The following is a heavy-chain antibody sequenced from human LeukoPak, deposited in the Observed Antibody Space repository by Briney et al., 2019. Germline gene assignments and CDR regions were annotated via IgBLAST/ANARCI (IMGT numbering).Heavy chain of an antibody. Sequence: TGGSLRLSCAASGFTFSSYGMHWVRQAPGKGLEWVAFIRYDGSNKYYADSVKGRFTISRDNSKNTLYLQMNSLRAEDTALYYCAKDLTYYYGLGSSTNAFDIWGQGTMVTVSS. V-gene: IGHV3-30*02. CDR1: GFTFSSYG. J-gene: IGHJ3*02. CDR2: IRYDGSNK. D-gene: IGHD3-10*01. CDR3: AKDLTYYYGLGSSTNAFDI.